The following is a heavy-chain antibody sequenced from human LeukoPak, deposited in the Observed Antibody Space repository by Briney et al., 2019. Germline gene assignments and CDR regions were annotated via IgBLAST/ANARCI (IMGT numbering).Heavy chain of an antibody. CDR1: GFTFDDYA. Sequence: PGRSLRLSCAASGFTFDDYAMHWVRQAPGKGLEWVSGISWNSGSIGYADSVKGRFTISRDNAKNSLYLQMNSLRAEDMALYYCAKGSTLYYFDYWGQGTLVTVSS. CDR3: AKGSTLYYFDY. J-gene: IGHJ4*02. V-gene: IGHV3-9*03. CDR2: ISWNSGSI. D-gene: IGHD5/OR15-5a*01.